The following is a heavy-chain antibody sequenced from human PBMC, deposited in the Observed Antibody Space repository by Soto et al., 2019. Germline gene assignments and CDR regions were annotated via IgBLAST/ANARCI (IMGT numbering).Heavy chain of an antibody. V-gene: IGHV3-64D*06. CDR1: GFTFSTYA. D-gene: IGHD6-13*01. CDR3: VKDHIATAGIGLYYWFDP. Sequence: GGSLRLSCSASGFTFSTYAMHWVRQAPGKGLEYIAGITSNGRTTSYKDSVKGRFIISRDNSESTLYLQMSSLRFDDTAVYFCVKDHIATAGIGLYYWFDPWGQGTRVTVSS. CDR2: ITSNGRTT. J-gene: IGHJ5*02.